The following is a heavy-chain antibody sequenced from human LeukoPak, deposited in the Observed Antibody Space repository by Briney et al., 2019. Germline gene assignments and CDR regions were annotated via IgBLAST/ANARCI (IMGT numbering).Heavy chain of an antibody. Sequence: GGSLRLSCAVSGITLSNYDMSWVRQAPGKGLEWVAGISDSGGRTNYADSVKGRFTISRDNPKNTLYLQMNSVRAEDTAVYFCAKRGVVIRVILVGFHKEAYYFDSWGQGALVTVSS. V-gene: IGHV3-23*01. CDR1: GITLSNYD. CDR2: ISDSGGRT. D-gene: IGHD3-22*01. CDR3: AKRGVVIRVILVGFHKEAYYFDS. J-gene: IGHJ4*02.